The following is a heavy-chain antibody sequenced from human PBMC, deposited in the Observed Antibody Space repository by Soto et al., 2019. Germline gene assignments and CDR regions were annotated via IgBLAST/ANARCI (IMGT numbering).Heavy chain of an antibody. CDR1: GFTFSSYA. V-gene: IGHV3-23*01. J-gene: IGHJ3*02. D-gene: IGHD3-16*02. Sequence: EVQLLESGGGLVQPGGSLRLSCAASGFTFSSYAMNWVRQAPGKGLEWVSAISGSGGSTNYADSVKGLFTISRDNSKNTLYLHLNSQRAEDTAVYYWANEGRKYDGFIRGVYRSDPFAIWGQGTMVTVS. CDR2: ISGSGGST. CDR3: ANEGRKYDGFIRGVYRSDPFAI.